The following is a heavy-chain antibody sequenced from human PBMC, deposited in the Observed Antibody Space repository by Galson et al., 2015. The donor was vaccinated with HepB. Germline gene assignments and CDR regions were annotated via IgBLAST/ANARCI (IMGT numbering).Heavy chain of an antibody. V-gene: IGHV3-23*01. Sequence: SLRLSCAASGFTFSSYAMSWVRQAPGKGLEWVSAISGSGGSTYYADSVKGRFTIFRDNSKNTLYLQMNSLRAEDTAVYYCAKDSSITMIVVVTTGYFQHWGQGTLVTVSS. D-gene: IGHD3-22*01. CDR3: AKDSSITMIVVVTTGYFQH. CDR2: ISGSGGST. CDR1: GFTFSSYA. J-gene: IGHJ1*01.